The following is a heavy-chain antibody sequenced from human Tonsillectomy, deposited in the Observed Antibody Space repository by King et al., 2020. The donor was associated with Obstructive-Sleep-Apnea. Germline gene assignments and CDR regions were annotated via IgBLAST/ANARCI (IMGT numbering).Heavy chain of an antibody. D-gene: IGHD3-9*01. Sequence: QLQESGPGLVKPSETLSLTCTVSGGSISSYYWNWIRQPPGKGLECIGYIYDSGSTNYNPSLTSRVTISVDTSKNQVSLKLTSVTAADTAVYYCARSPYYDVLTGYYNRALDIWGQGTMVTVSS. CDR3: ARSPYYDVLTGYYNRALDI. J-gene: IGHJ3*02. CDR1: GGSISSYY. CDR2: IYDSGST. V-gene: IGHV4-59*08.